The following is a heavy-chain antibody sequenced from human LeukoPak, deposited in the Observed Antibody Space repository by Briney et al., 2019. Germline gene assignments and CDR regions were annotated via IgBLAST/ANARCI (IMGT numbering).Heavy chain of an antibody. J-gene: IGHJ4*02. V-gene: IGHV4-59*01. D-gene: IGHD3-3*01. CDR1: GGSISSYY. Sequence: SETLSLTCTVSGGSISSYYWSWIRQPPGKGLEWIGYIYYSGSTNYNPSLKSRVTISVATSKNQFSLKLSSVTAADTAVYYCARGTYYDFWSGYYNPNYFDYWGQGTLVTVSS. CDR2: IYYSGST. CDR3: ARGTYYDFWSGYYNPNYFDY.